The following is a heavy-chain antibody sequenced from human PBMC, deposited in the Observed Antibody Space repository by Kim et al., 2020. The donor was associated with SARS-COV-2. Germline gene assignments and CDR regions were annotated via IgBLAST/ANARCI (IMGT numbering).Heavy chain of an antibody. J-gene: IGHJ5*01. CDR2: ISRDSGDI. D-gene: IGHD3-10*01. Sequence: GGSLRLSCKTSGFTFSDYAMNWVRQRPEKGLEWVSGISRDSGDIEYADYVRGRFSISREKAKNSLSLQMSSLRLEDTGLYYCAKDVVPGEGDICSWG. V-gene: IGHV3-9*01. CDR3: AKDVVPGEGDICS. CDR1: GFTFSDYA.